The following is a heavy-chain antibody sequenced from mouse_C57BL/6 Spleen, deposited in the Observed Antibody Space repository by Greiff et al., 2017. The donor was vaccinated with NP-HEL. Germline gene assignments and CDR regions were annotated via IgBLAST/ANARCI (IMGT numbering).Heavy chain of an antibody. CDR1: GYTFTSYW. CDR3: ARRDTVAANGFDY. V-gene: IGHV1-69*01. CDR2: IDPSDSYT. J-gene: IGHJ2*01. D-gene: IGHD1-1*01. Sequence: QVQLQQPGAELVMPGASVKLSCKASGYTFTSYWMHWVKQRPGQGLEWIGEIDPSDSYTNYNQKFMGKSTLTVDKSSSTAYMQLSSLTSEDSAVYYCARRDTVAANGFDYWGQGTTLTVSS.